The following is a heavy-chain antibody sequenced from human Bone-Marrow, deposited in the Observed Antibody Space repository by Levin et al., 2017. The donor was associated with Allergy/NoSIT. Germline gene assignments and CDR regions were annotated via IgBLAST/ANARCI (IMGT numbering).Heavy chain of an antibody. D-gene: IGHD3-16*01. CDR2: IHPGNSDT. J-gene: IGHJ4*02. CDR1: RYSFATHW. CDR3: ARQDGGGIYYFDF. Sequence: HGESLKISCKGSRYSFATHWIAWVRQMPGKGLEWMAIIHPGNSDTRYSPSFQGQVTISADASMNTAYLQWSSLKASDTAIYYCARQDGGGIYYFDFWGQGTLVTVSS. V-gene: IGHV5-51*01.